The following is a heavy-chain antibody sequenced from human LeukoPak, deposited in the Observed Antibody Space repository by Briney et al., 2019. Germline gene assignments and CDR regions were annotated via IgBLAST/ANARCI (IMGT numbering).Heavy chain of an antibody. J-gene: IGHJ4*02. CDR1: GGTFISYA. D-gene: IGHD6-6*01. V-gene: IGHV1-69*13. CDR2: IIPIFGTA. Sequence: GASVKVSCKASGGTFISYAISWVRQAPGQGLEWMGGIIPIFGTANYAQKFQGRVTITADESTSTAYMELSCLRSEDTAVYYCAREGGYSSSSLDDYWGQGTLVTVSS. CDR3: AREGGYSSSSLDDY.